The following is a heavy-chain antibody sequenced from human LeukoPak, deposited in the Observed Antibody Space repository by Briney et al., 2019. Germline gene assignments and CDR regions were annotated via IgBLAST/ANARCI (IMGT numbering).Heavy chain of an antibody. D-gene: IGHD4/OR15-4a*01. V-gene: IGHV4-59*02. CDR3: ARDHLPAGAPGYYMDV. J-gene: IGHJ6*03. CDR2: IYNSRIT. Sequence: PSETLSLTCTVSGGSVSSHFWSWIRKPPGKGLEWIGYIYNSRITNYNPSLKSRVTMSVDTSKNQFSLMLRSGTAADPAVYYCARDHLPAGAPGYYMDVWGKGTTVTVSS. CDR1: GGSVSSHF.